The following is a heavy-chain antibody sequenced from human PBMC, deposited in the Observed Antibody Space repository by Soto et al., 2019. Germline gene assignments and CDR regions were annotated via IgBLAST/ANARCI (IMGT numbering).Heavy chain of an antibody. V-gene: IGHV3-9*01. CDR2: LNWDSGSR. J-gene: IGHJ4*02. CDR3: AKLAIGASSRSDY. Sequence: PGGSLRLSCAASGFTVDDHAMHRVRQAPGKGLEWVSGLNWDSGSRSYAGSVKGRFTTSRANAENSLYLQTNSLRGEETALYYGAKLAIGASSRSDYWGQGTLVSVS. CDR1: GFTVDDHA. D-gene: IGHD6-13*01.